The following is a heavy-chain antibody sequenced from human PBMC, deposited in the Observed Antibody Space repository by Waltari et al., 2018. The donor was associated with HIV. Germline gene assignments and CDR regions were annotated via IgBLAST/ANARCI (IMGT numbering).Heavy chain of an antibody. CDR3: ARTDDWYFDL. J-gene: IGHJ2*01. CDR1: GGSTSSGSYY. V-gene: IGHV4-61*02. Sequence: QVQLQESGPGLVKPSQTLSLNCIVSGGSTSSGSYYLGWVRQPAGKGLEWVGRIYTSGSTNYNPSLKSRVTISLDTSRNQFSLKLSSVTAADTAVYYCARTDDWYFDLWGRGTLVTVSS. CDR2: IYTSGST.